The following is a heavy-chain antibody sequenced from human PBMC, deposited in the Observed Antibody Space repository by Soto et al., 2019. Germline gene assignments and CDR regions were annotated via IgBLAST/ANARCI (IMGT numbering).Heavy chain of an antibody. D-gene: IGHD4-17*01. CDR2: ISYDGSNK. CDR1: GFTFSSYG. Sequence: QVQLVESGGGVVQPGRSLRLSCAASGFTFSSYGMHWVRQAPGKGLEWVAVISYDGSNKYYADSVKGRFTISRDNSKNTLYLQMNSLRAEDTAVYYCAKDRTYGDRETTQYYFDYWGQGTLVTFSS. V-gene: IGHV3-30*18. CDR3: AKDRTYGDRETTQYYFDY. J-gene: IGHJ4*02.